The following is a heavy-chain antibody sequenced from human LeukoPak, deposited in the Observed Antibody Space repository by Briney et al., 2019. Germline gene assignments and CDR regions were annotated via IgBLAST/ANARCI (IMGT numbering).Heavy chain of an antibody. Sequence: PSETLSLTCAVYGGSFSGYYWSWIRQPPGKGLEWIGEINHSGSTNYNPSLKSRVTISVDTSKNQFSLKPSSVTAADTAVYYCARGRGSSSFDYWGQGTLVTVSS. CDR1: GGSFSGYY. J-gene: IGHJ4*02. V-gene: IGHV4-34*01. CDR2: INHSGST. D-gene: IGHD6-6*01. CDR3: ARGRGSSSFDY.